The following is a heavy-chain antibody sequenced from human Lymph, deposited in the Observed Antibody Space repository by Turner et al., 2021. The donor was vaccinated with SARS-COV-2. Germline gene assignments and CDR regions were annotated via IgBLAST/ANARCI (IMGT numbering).Heavy chain of an antibody. CDR3: ANLYPTVSWEFPYGMDV. Sequence: EVQLLESGGGLVQPGGSLRLPCAASGITFNKYAMSWVRQAPGKGLEWVSTISGSGGSTYYADSVKGRFIISRDNSKNTLYLQMNSLRAEDTAVYYCANLYPTVSWEFPYGMDVWGQGTTVTVSS. V-gene: IGHV3-23*01. CDR1: GITFNKYA. D-gene: IGHD3-16*01. CDR2: ISGSGGST. J-gene: IGHJ6*02.